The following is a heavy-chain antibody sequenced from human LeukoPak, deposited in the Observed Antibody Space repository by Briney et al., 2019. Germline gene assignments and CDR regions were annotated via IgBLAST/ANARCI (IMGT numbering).Heavy chain of an antibody. J-gene: IGHJ6*02. CDR1: GFTFSSYG. CDR2: IWYDGSNK. D-gene: IGHD6-13*01. V-gene: IGHV3-33*01. Sequence: GGSLRLSCAASGFTFSSYGMHWVRQAPGKGLEWVAVIWYDGSNKYYADSVKGRFTISRDNSKNTLYLQMNSLRAEDTAVYYCAREGSHSSSWYNHYYYGMGVWGQGTTVTVPS. CDR3: AREGSHSSSWYNHYYYGMGV.